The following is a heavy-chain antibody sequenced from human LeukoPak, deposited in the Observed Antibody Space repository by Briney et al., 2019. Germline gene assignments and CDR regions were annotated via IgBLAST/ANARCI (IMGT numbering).Heavy chain of an antibody. V-gene: IGHV1-2*02. Sequence: DSVTVSCKAYGYTFTGYYMHWVRQAHGQGLEWMGWINPNSGGTNYAQKFQGRVTMTRDTSISTAYMELSRLRSDDTAVYYCARGANYGSGSAAFDIWGQGTMVTVSS. CDR1: GYTFTGYY. CDR2: INPNSGGT. CDR3: ARGANYGSGSAAFDI. J-gene: IGHJ3*02. D-gene: IGHD3-10*01.